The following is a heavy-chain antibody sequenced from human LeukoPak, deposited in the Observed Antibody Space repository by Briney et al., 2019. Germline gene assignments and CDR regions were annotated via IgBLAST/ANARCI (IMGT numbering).Heavy chain of an antibody. J-gene: IGHJ6*02. CDR2: INPSGGST. CDR1: GCTFTIYY. Sequence: ASVKVSCKASGCTFTIYYMHWVRQAPGQGLEWMGIINPSGGSTSYAQKFQGRVTMTRDTSTSTVYMELSSLRSEDTAVYYCARDLSSSSDYYYYYGMDVWGQGTTVTVSS. D-gene: IGHD6-6*01. CDR3: ARDLSSSSDYYYYYGMDV. V-gene: IGHV1-46*01.